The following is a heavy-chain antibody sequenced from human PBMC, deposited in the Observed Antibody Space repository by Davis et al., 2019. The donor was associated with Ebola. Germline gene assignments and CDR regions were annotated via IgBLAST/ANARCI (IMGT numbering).Heavy chain of an antibody. CDR1: GFTFSSYA. Sequence: GESLKISCAASGFTFSSYAMNWVRQAPGKGLEWVSHIGGRSDTIYYADSVKGRFTIARDNAKNSLYLQMNSLRAEDTAVYYCARDRWGSGSPPQPRFDYWGQGTLVTVSS. J-gene: IGHJ4*02. V-gene: IGHV3-48*04. CDR2: IGGRSDTI. D-gene: IGHD3-10*01. CDR3: ARDRWGSGSPPQPRFDY.